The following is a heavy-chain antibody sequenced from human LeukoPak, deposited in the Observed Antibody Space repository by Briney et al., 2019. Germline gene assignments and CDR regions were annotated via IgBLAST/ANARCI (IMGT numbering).Heavy chain of an antibody. CDR2: IIHIFGTA. V-gene: IGHV1-69*13. CDR3: ATQTEPVPAAILGY. CDR1: VSTVSSYA. Sequence: ASVNLSRRASVSTVSSYAINWVRQAPGQGVEWLGGIIHIFGTANTAQKSQFRVTIPADESKSTAYLKLSSLRSEDTAVYYCATQTEPVPAAILGYWGQGTLVTVSS. D-gene: IGHD2-2*02. J-gene: IGHJ4*02.